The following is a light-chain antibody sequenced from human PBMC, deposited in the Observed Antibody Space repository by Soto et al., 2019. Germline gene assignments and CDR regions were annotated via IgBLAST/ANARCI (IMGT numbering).Light chain of an antibody. CDR3: QQTYSTPIT. V-gene: IGKV1-39*01. CDR2: TTS. Sequence: DIHMTQSPSSLSASFGDGVTITCRASQSIDIYLNWYQQKPGTAPKLLIYTTSSLQSGVPSRFSGSGSGTDFTLTISSLQPEDFATYYCQQTYSTPITFGQGTRLEIK. CDR1: QSIDIY. J-gene: IGKJ5*01.